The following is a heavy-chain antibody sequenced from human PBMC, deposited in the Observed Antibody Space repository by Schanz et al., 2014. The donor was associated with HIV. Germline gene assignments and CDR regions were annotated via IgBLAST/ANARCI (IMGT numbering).Heavy chain of an antibody. D-gene: IGHD6-19*01. V-gene: IGHV1-2*02. CDR1: GGTFSIYA. CDR2: INPKSGDT. Sequence: QVPLVQSGAEVKKPGSSVKVSCKASGGTFSIYAISWVRQAPGQGLEWLGWINPKSGDTNFAQKFQGRVTMTRDTSITTAYMELTTLRSDDTALYYCAIPSSGWSAFDYWGQGTLVTVSS. J-gene: IGHJ4*02. CDR3: AIPSSGWSAFDY.